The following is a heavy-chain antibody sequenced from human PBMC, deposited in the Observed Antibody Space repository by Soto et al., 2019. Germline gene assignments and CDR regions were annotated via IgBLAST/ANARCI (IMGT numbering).Heavy chain of an antibody. Sequence: QVQLQESGPGLVKPSQTLSLTCTVSGGSISSGGYYWRWIRQHPGKGLEWIGYIYYSGCTYYNPALKTRVTISVDTSKNQFSLKLSAVTAADTAVDYGARDSIFVAFDIWGQGTMVTVSS. V-gene: IGHV4-31*03. CDR2: IYYSGCT. J-gene: IGHJ3*02. CDR3: ARDSIFVAFDI. D-gene: IGHD3-3*01. CDR1: GGSISSGGYY.